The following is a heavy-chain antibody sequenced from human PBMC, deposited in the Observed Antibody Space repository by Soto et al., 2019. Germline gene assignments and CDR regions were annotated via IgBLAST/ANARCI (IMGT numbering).Heavy chain of an antibody. D-gene: IGHD3-10*01. Sequence: DVQLLESGGGLVQPGGSLRLYCAASGFTFSDYAMSWVRQAPEKGLEGVSSIGGGTDTYYAASVKGRFTISRDNSKNTLYLQMNSLRAEDTAVYYCARDAVPYNGQWDWFDPWGPGTLVTVSS. CDR3: ARDAVPYNGQWDWFDP. J-gene: IGHJ5*02. CDR2: IGGGTDT. CDR1: GFTFSDYA. V-gene: IGHV3-23*01.